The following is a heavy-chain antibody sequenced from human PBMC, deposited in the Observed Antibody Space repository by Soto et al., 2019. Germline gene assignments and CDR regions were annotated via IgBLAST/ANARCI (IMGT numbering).Heavy chain of an antibody. CDR2: IYSGDST. V-gene: IGHV3-66*01. Sequence: PGGSLRLSCAASGFTVSSNYMNWVRQAPGKGLEWVSIIYSGDSTYYADSVKGRFTISRDNSKNTLYLQMNSLRAEDTAVYYCARDSRPGYSPLNWIDPWGQATLVTVSS. CDR3: ARDSRPGYSPLNWIDP. CDR1: GFTVSSNY. J-gene: IGHJ5*02. D-gene: IGHD6-13*01.